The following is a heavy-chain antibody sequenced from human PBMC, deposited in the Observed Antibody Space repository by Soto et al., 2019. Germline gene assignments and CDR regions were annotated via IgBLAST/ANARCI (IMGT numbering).Heavy chain of an antibody. J-gene: IGHJ3*02. Sequence: QVQLVESGGGLVKPGGSLRLSCAASGFTFSDYYMSWIRQAPWKGLEWVSYISSSGSTIYYADSVKGRFTISRDNAKNLLNMKMNSLRAEDTAVYYCARDTTVTAFDIWGQGTMVTVSS. CDR2: ISSSGSTI. CDR3: ARDTTVTAFDI. D-gene: IGHD4-17*01. CDR1: GFTFSDYY. V-gene: IGHV3-11*01.